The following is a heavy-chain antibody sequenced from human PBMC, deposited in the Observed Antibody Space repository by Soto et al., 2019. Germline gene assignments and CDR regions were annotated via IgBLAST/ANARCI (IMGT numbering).Heavy chain of an antibody. CDR3: AREDDGGDSVDV. CDR2: IHHSGAI. CDR1: GGSINSDYYH. V-gene: IGHV4-30-4*08. J-gene: IGHJ6*02. D-gene: IGHD2-21*02. Sequence: QVQLVESGPGLVKPSQTLSLTCTVSGGSINSDYYHWTWIRQSPGKGLEWIGYIHHSGAILYNPSFKSRLAISVDTSKNQFSLHLSSVTDTDTAVYFCAREDDGGDSVDVWGQGTTVTVSS.